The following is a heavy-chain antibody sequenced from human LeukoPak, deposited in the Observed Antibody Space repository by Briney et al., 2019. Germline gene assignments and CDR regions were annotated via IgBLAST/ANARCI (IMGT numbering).Heavy chain of an antibody. V-gene: IGHV3-30*18. Sequence: GGSLSLSCAVSGVTLSPYGMLCVRQAPGKGREWVAVISYEGGTQHYADSVKGRFIISRDNPRNTLYLQMNILRTEDTAVYYCAKEGTPQVSTWYDLWGQGTQVIVSS. CDR3: AKEGTPQVSTWYDL. CDR1: GVTLSPYG. D-gene: IGHD3-10*01. CDR2: ISYEGGTQ. J-gene: IGHJ5*02.